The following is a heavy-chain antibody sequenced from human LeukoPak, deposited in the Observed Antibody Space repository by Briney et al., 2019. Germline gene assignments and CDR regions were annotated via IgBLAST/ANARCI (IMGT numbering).Heavy chain of an antibody. Sequence: SETLSLTCTVSGGSISSYYWSWIRQPAGKGLEWIGRIYTSGSTNYNPSLKSRVTMSVDTSKNQFSLKLSSVTAADTAVYYCARDADSSGWYELLDYWGQGTLVTVSS. J-gene: IGHJ4*02. V-gene: IGHV4-4*07. CDR1: GGSISSYY. CDR2: IYTSGST. CDR3: ARDADSSGWYELLDY. D-gene: IGHD6-19*01.